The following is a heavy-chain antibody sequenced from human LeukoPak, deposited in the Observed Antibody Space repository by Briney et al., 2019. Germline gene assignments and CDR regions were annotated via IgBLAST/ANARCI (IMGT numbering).Heavy chain of an antibody. CDR2: IYYSGST. CDR3: AREAYIGYCGGDCSGYFDL. J-gene: IGHJ2*01. V-gene: IGHV4-39*07. D-gene: IGHD2-21*02. CDR1: GGSISSSSYY. Sequence: SETLSLTCTVSGGSISSSSYYWGWIRQPPGKGLEWIGSIYYSGSTYYNPSLKSRVTISVDTSKNQFSLKLSSVTAADTAVYYCAREAYIGYCGGDCSGYFDLWGRGTLVTVSS.